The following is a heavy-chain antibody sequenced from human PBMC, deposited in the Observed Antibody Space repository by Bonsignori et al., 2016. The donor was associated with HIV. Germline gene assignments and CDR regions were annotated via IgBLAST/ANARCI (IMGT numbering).Heavy chain of an antibody. CDR2: ISGPGSST. J-gene: IGHJ6*02. Sequence: EVQLVESGGGLVQPGGSLKLSCAASGFPFSSYVMSWVRQAPGKGLEWVSAISGPGSSTYYADSVKGRFTITRDNSKNTVYLQMNSLGVDDAARYYCAKKQGGLDVWGQGP. CDR1: GFPFSSYV. D-gene: IGHD3-16*01. V-gene: IGHV3-23*04. CDR3: AKKQGGLDV.